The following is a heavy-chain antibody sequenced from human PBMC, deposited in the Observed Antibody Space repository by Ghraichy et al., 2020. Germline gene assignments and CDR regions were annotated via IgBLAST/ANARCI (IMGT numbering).Heavy chain of an antibody. V-gene: IGHV4-59*01. Sequence: SETLPLTCTVSGGSISSYYWSWIRQPPGKGLEWIGYIYYSWSTNYHPSLKSRVTISVDTSKNQFSLKLSSVTAADTAVYYCARENYYYYGMDVWGQGTTVTVSS. CDR2: IYYSWST. CDR3: ARENYYYYGMDV. CDR1: GGSISSYY. J-gene: IGHJ6*02.